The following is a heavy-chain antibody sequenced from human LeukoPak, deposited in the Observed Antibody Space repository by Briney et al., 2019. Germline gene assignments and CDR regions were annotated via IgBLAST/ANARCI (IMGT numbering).Heavy chain of an antibody. V-gene: IGHV4-59*01. CDR2: IYYSGST. CDR1: GGSISSYY. Sequence: SETLSLTCTVSGGSISSYYWSWIRQPPGKGLEWIGYIYYSGSTNYNPSLKSRVTISVDTSKNQFSLKLSSVTAADTAVYYCARETGIAAARTFDYWGQETLVTVSS. CDR3: ARETGIAAARTFDY. J-gene: IGHJ4*02. D-gene: IGHD6-13*01.